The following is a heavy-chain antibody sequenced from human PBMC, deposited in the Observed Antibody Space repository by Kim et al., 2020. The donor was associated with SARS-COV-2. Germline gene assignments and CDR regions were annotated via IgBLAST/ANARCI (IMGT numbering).Heavy chain of an antibody. V-gene: IGHV3-53*01. CDR1: GFTVSSSY. D-gene: IGHD4-17*01. J-gene: IGHJ4*02. Sequence: GGSLRLSCAASGFTVSSSYMYWVRQAPGKGLEWVSVMYTAGNTYYADSVKGRFTISRDNSKNTLYLQMNSLRADDTAVYYCARDSRGGGDRRGYWGQGTLVIVSS. CDR2: MYTAGNT. CDR3: ARDSRGGGDRRGY.